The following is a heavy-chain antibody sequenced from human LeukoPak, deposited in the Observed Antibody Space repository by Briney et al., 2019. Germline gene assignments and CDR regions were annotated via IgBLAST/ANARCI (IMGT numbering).Heavy chain of an antibody. Sequence: PGGSLRLSCAASGFTFDDYGMSWVRQAPGKGLEWVSGINWNGGSTGYADSVKGRFTISRDNAKNSLYLQMNSLRAEDTALYYCARVDCSSTSCYEFDYWGQGTLVSVSS. D-gene: IGHD2-2*01. J-gene: IGHJ4*02. CDR1: GFTFDDYG. CDR2: INWNGGST. V-gene: IGHV3-20*04. CDR3: ARVDCSSTSCYEFDY.